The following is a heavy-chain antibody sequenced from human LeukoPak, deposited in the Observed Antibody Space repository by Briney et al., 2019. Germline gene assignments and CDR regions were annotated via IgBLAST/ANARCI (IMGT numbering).Heavy chain of an antibody. CDR1: GFTFSSYE. Sequence: GGSLRLSCAASGFTFSSYEMNWVRQAPGKGLEWVSYISSSGSTIYYADSVKGRFTISRDNAKNSLYLQMNSLRAEDTAVYYCARDSSAIDGYCIDYWGQGTLVTVSS. CDR2: ISSSGSTI. CDR3: ARDSSAIDGYCIDY. D-gene: IGHD3-22*01. V-gene: IGHV3-48*03. J-gene: IGHJ4*02.